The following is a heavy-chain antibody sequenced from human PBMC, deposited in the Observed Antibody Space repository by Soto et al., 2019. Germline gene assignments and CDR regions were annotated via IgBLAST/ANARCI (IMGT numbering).Heavy chain of an antibody. CDR2: MNPNSGNT. D-gene: IGHD6-13*01. CDR1: GYTFTSYD. J-gene: IGHJ6*02. V-gene: IGHV1-8*01. Sequence: GASVKVSCKASGYTFTSYDINWLRQATGQGLEWMGWMNPNSGNTGYAQKFQGRVTMTRNTSISTAYMELSSLRSEDTAVYYCARGRWEQQLFNYYGMDVWGQGTTVTVSS. CDR3: ARGRWEQQLFNYYGMDV.